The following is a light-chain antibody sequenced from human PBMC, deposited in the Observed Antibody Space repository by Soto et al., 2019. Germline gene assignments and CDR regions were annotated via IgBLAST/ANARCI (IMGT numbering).Light chain of an antibody. Sequence: DIQMTQSPSSLSASVRDRVTITCRASQGIRNDVGWYQQKPGKAPKRLIYGASSLQSGVPSRFSGSGSGTEFTLTISSLQPEDFATYYCLQHNSYPFTFGPGTKVDFK. V-gene: IGKV1-17*01. J-gene: IGKJ3*01. CDR3: LQHNSYPFT. CDR2: GAS. CDR1: QGIRND.